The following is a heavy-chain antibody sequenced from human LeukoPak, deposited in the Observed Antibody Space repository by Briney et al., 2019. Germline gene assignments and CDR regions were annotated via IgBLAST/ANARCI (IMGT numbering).Heavy chain of an antibody. CDR2: IWYDGSNK. Sequence: GGSLRLSCAASGFTFSSYGMEWVRQAPGKGLEWVAVIWYDGSNKYYGGSVKGRFTISRDNSKNTVSLQMNSLRAEDTAVYYCARLGSRWSFDYWGQGTLVTVSS. V-gene: IGHV3-33*01. D-gene: IGHD3-16*01. CDR1: GFTFSSYG. CDR3: ARLGSRWSFDY. J-gene: IGHJ4*02.